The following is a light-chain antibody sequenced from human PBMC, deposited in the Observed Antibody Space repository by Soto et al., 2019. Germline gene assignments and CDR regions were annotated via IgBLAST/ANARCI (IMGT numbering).Light chain of an antibody. CDR2: DVS. CDR3: CSYAGTSTYV. J-gene: IGLJ1*01. V-gene: IGLV2-11*01. Sequence: QSALTQPPPVSGSPGQSVTISCTGTLSDVGAYDYVSWYLQHPGTAPKLLISDVSRRHSGVPDRFSGSKSGNTASLTISGLQVDDEGYYYCCSYAGTSTYVFGTGTKLTVL. CDR1: LSDVGAYDY.